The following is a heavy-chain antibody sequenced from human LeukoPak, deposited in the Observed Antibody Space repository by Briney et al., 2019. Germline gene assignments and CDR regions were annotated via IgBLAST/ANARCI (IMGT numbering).Heavy chain of an antibody. CDR2: LSYDGSTT. V-gene: IGHV3-30*09. D-gene: IGHD6-13*01. CDR3: ARNVMQQLARNWFDP. Sequence: GGSLRLSCAASGFTFSTYALHWVRQAPGKGLEWVAALSYDGSTTYYADSVKGRFAISRDTSKDTLYLQMNSLRPEDTAIYFCARNVMQQLARNWFDPWGQGTLVTVSS. J-gene: IGHJ5*02. CDR1: GFTFSTYA.